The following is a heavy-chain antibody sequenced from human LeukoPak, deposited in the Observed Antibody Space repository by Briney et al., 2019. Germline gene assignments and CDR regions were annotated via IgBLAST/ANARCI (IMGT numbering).Heavy chain of an antibody. Sequence: PGGSLRLSCAASGFTFYDYGMHWVRQTLGKGLEWVSGISWNSGTINYADSVKGRFTISRDNAKNSLYLQMNSLRVEDTAVYYCAKDAYSGGWYWFDPWGQGTLVTVSS. CDR3: AKDAYSGGWYWFDP. J-gene: IGHJ5*02. D-gene: IGHD6-19*01. V-gene: IGHV3-9*01. CDR2: ISWNSGTI. CDR1: GFTFYDYG.